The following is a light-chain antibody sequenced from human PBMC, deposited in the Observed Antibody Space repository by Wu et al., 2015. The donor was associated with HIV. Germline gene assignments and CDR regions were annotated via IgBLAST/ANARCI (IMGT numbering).Light chain of an antibody. J-gene: IGKJ2*01. CDR2: GAS. CDR1: QTITSSS. V-gene: IGKV3-20*01. CDR3: QQYTSSPPSYT. Sequence: IVLTQSPGTLSLFPGEGVTLSCRASQTITSSSLVWYQWKPGQAPRLLIYGASSRATGIPGRFSGSGSGTDFTLTINRLEPEDFAVYFCQQYTSSPPSYTFGQGTKLEIK.